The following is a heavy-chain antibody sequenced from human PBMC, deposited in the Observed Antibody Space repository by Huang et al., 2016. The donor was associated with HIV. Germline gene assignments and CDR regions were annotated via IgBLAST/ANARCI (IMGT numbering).Heavy chain of an antibody. CDR1: GYTFATSW. CDR3: TKYVYLGGPDY. V-gene: IGHV5-51*01. D-gene: IGHD3-16*01. CDR2: IDPRDSET. J-gene: IGHJ4*02. Sequence: EVQLVQSGAEVKVSGESLKISCKGSGYTFATSWIGWVRQMPGKGLEGMVIIDPRDSETRSSPSFQGQVTISADKSTGTAYLQWRSLTASDTAIYYCTKYVYLGGPDYWGQGTLVTVSS.